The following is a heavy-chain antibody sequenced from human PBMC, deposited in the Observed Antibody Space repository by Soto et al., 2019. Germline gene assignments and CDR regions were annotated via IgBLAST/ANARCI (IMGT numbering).Heavy chain of an antibody. D-gene: IGHD3-10*01. J-gene: IGHJ4*02. Sequence: QVQLQESGPGLVKPSGTLSLTCAVSGGSISSSNWWSWVRQPPGKGLEWIGEIYHSGNTNYNPSLKRRGTMAVTKSRNQFSLTRGSVTAADTAVYYCARRWGEGRVDYWGKGTLVTVSS. CDR1: GGSISSSNW. V-gene: IGHV4-4*02. CDR2: IYHSGNT. CDR3: ARRWGEGRVDY.